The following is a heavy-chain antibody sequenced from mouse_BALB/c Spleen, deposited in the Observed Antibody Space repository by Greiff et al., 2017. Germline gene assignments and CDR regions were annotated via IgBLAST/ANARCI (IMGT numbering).Heavy chain of an antibody. J-gene: IGHJ3*01. D-gene: IGHD1-2*01. V-gene: IGHV5-4*02. CDR1: GFTFSDYY. Sequence: EVKLMESGGGLVKPGGSLKLSCAASGFTFSDYYMYWVRQTPEKRLEWVATISDGGSYTYYPDSVKGRFTISRDNAKNNLYLQMSSLKSEDTAMYYCARDPLITTATSFAYWGQGTLVTVSA. CDR2: ISDGGSYT. CDR3: ARDPLITTATSFAY.